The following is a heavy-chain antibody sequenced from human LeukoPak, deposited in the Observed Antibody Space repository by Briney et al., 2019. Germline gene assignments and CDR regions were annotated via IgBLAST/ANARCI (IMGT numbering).Heavy chain of an antibody. CDR2: INSDGSST. V-gene: IGHV3-74*01. CDR3: ASRDGESRALDY. CDR1: GFTFSSYW. J-gene: IGHJ4*02. D-gene: IGHD3-10*01. Sequence: GGSLRLSCAASGFTFSSYWMHWVRQAPGKGLVWVSRINSDGSSTNYADSVKGRFTISRDNAKNTLYLQMNSLRAEDTAVYYCASRDGESRALDYWGQGTLVTVSS.